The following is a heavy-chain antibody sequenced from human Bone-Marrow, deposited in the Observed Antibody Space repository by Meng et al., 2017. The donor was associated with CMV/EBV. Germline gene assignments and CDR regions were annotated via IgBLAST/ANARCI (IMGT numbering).Heavy chain of an antibody. D-gene: IGHD1-26*01. V-gene: IGHV1-18*01. CDR2: ISAYNGNT. Sequence: ASVKVSCKASGYTFTSYGISWVRQAPGQGLEWMGWISAYNGNTNYAQKLQGRVTMTTDTSTSTAYMELSSLRSEDTAVYYCAREVGATMSFDYWGQGNLVTVSS. CDR1: GYTFTSYG. CDR3: AREVGATMSFDY. J-gene: IGHJ4*02.